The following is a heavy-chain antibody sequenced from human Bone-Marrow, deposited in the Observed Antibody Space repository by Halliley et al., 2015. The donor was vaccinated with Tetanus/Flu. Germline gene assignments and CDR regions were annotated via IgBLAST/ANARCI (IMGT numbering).Heavy chain of an antibody. J-gene: IGHJ4*02. CDR3: AKDSPAEGIAEFDF. CDR2: ISGIGYST. V-gene: IGHV3-23*01. Sequence: WVSAISGIGYSTHYADSVKGRVTISRDNSKNTLSLQMNSLRAEDTAVYYCAKDSPAEGIAEFDFWGQGTLVTVSS. D-gene: IGHD6-13*01.